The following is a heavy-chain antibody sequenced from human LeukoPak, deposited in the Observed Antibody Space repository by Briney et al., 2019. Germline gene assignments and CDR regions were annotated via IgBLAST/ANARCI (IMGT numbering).Heavy chain of an antibody. V-gene: IGHV3-23*01. D-gene: IGHD3-9*01. Sequence: PGGSLRLSCAASGFTFSSYAMSWVRQAPGKGLEWVSAITSSGGDTYHADSVKGRFTISRDNAKNTLYLQMNSLRAEDTAVYYCAPAQLRYFDWSDYGMDVWGQGTTVTVSS. CDR2: ITSSGGDT. CDR3: APAQLRYFDWSDYGMDV. J-gene: IGHJ6*02. CDR1: GFTFSSYA.